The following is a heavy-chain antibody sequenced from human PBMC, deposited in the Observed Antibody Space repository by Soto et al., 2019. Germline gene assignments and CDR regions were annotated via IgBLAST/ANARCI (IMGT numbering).Heavy chain of an antibody. D-gene: IGHD3-3*01. CDR3: ALYDFWSGYYSFYYDMDV. V-gene: IGHV5-10-1*01. Sequence: GESLKISCKGSGYSFTSYWISWVRQMPGKGLEWMGRIDPSDSYTNYSPSFQGHVTISADKSISTAYLQWSSLKASDTAMYYCALYDFWSGYYSFYYDMDVWGQGTTVTVSS. CDR1: GYSFTSYW. J-gene: IGHJ6*02. CDR2: IDPSDSYT.